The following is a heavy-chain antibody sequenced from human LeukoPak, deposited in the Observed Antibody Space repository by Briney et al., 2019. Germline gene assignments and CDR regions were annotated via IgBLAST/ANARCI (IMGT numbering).Heavy chain of an antibody. CDR3: ATADGSVYRYY. D-gene: IGHD3-22*01. V-gene: IGHV3-23*01. CDR1: EYTFSNYT. Sequence: PGGSLRLSCVASEYTFSNYTMSWVRQAPGKGLEWVSSIDSGGGSTYYADSVKGRFTISRDNSKNTLYLQMNSLRDEDTAIYYCATADGSVYRYYWGQGTLVTVSS. J-gene: IGHJ4*02. CDR2: IDSGGGST.